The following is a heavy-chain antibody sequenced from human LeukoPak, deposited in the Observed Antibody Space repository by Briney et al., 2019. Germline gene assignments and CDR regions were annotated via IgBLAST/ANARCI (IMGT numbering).Heavy chain of an antibody. D-gene: IGHD6-13*01. CDR3: ARHEGLAAATPDY. Sequence: GESLKISWKTSGYTFTNHWIAWVRHMPGKGLEWMGIINPGDSEIRYSPSFQAQVTISADKSINTAYLQWSSLKASDSATYYCARHEGLAAATPDYWGQGTLVTVSS. V-gene: IGHV5-51*01. CDR1: GYTFTNHW. J-gene: IGHJ4*02. CDR2: INPGDSEI.